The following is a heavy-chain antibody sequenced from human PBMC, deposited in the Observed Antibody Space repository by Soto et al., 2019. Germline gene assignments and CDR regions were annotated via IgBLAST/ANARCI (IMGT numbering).Heavy chain of an antibody. CDR2: IYYSGSN. D-gene: IGHD2-15*01. CDR1: GGSISSYY. V-gene: IGHV4-59*01. Sequence: SETLSLTCTVSGGSISSYYWSWIRQPPGKGLEWIGYIYYSGSNNYNPSLKSRVTISVDTSKNQFSLKLSSVIAADTAVYYCARLATPNCSVCSCYSGFDPWGQGTLVTVSS. CDR3: ARLATPNCSVCSCYSGFDP. J-gene: IGHJ5*01.